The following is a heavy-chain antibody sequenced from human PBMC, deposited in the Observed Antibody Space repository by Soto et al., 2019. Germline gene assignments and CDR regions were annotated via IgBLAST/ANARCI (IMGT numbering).Heavy chain of an antibody. D-gene: IGHD3-10*01. CDR1: GGTLSDYA. CDR2: IMPTVDSA. J-gene: IGHJ6*02. Sequence: VQLVQSGADVKTPGSSVKVSCKASGGTLSDYAISWVRQAPGQGLEWMGGIMPTVDSANYAQNFQGRLTISADESTSTANLELSSLRSDDTAVYYGAVAAVREIMAQESSGMAVWGQGTTVIVSS. V-gene: IGHV1-69*01. CDR3: AVAAVREIMAQESSGMAV.